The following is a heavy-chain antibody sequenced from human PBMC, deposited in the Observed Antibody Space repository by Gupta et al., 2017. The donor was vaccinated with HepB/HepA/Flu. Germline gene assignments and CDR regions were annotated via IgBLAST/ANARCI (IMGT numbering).Heavy chain of an antibody. V-gene: IGHV3-33*01. CDR1: GFTFSSDG. D-gene: IGHD6-19*01. CDR3: AREQPGIAVAGTFSYFDY. J-gene: IGHJ4*02. CDR2: RWYDGSNK. Sequence: QVQLVESGGGVVQPGRSLRLSCAASGFTFSSDGMHWVRQAPGKGLEWVAVRWYDGSNKYYADSVKGRFTISRDNSKNTLYLQMNSLRAEDTAVYYCAREQPGIAVAGTFSYFDYWGQGTLVTVSS.